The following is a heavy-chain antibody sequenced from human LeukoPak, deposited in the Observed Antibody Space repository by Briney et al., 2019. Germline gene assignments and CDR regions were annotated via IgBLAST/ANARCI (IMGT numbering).Heavy chain of an antibody. V-gene: IGHV1-18*01. CDR3: ASSGYYDSSGYRY. J-gene: IGHJ4*02. CDR2: ISGYNGNT. CDR1: GYTFTSYG. Sequence: ASVKVSCKTSGYTFTSYGISWVRQAPGQGLEWMGWISGYNGNTRYAQKLQDRVIMTTDTSTRAVYMELRSLRSDDTAVYYCASSGYYDSSGYRYWGQGTLVAVSS. D-gene: IGHD3-22*01.